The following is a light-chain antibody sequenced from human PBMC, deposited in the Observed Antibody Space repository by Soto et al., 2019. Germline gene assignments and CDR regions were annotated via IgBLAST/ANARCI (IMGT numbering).Light chain of an antibody. CDR2: KAS. CDR1: QSISSW. Sequence: DIQMTPSPSTLSASVGDRVTITCRASQSISSWLAWYQQKPGKAPKLLIYKASSLESGVPSRFSGSGSGTEFTLTISSLQPDDFATYYCQQFTSSPPWTFGQGTKVEIK. CDR3: QQFTSSPPWT. V-gene: IGKV1-5*03. J-gene: IGKJ1*01.